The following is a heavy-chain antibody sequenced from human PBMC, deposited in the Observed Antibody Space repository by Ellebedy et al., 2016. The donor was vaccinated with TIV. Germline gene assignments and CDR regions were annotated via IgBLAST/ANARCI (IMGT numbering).Heavy chain of an antibody. CDR1: GYTFTAYY. Sequence: AASVTVSCKASGYTFTAYYIHWVRQAPGQGLEWLGWINPSSGATNYAQKFQGRVFVARDTSITTAYMELSRLTADDTAMYYCARVKQILAQGQTYGLDVWGRGTTVTVSS. CDR2: INPSSGAT. CDR3: ARVKQILAQGQTYGLDV. D-gene: IGHD3-3*02. J-gene: IGHJ6*02. V-gene: IGHV1-2*02.